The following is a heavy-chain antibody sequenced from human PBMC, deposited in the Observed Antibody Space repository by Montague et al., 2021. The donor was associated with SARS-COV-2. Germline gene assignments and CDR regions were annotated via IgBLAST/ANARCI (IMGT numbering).Heavy chain of an antibody. Sequence: SETLSLTCTVSGDSINSYYWSWIRQSPGKGLEYIGYIYYSGGANXYPSRGTNYNPSFESRVAISLDTSKNQFSLNLSSVTTADTAVYDCARGSGYSGYALAYWGQGTLVTVSS. CDR2: IYYSGGANXYPSRGT. J-gene: IGHJ4*02. V-gene: IGHV4-59*01. CDR1: GDSINSYY. CDR3: ARGSGYSGYALAY. D-gene: IGHD5-12*01.